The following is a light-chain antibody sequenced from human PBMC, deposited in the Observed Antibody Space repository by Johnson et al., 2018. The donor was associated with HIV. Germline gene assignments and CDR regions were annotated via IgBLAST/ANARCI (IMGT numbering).Light chain of an antibody. CDR2: DNN. V-gene: IGLV1-51*01. Sequence: SVLTQPPSVSAAPGQKVTISCSGSSSNIGNNYVSWYQQLPGTAPKLLIYDNNKRPSGIPDRFSGSKSGTSATLGITGLQTGDEAGYSCGTWDSSLGVFGTGTKVTVL. J-gene: IGLJ1*01. CDR3: GTWDSSLGV. CDR1: SSNIGNNY.